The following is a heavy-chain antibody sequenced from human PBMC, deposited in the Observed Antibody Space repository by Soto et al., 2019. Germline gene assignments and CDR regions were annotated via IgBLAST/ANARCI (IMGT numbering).Heavy chain of an antibody. J-gene: IGHJ6*02. V-gene: IGHV3-48*02. CDR1: GFTFSSYS. CDR3: ARDDIFRAYNWNYGAYYYYGMDV. D-gene: IGHD1-7*01. CDR2: ISSSSSTI. Sequence: PGGSLRLSCAASGFTFSSYSMNWVRQAPGKGLEWVSYISSSSSTIYYADSVKGRFTISRDNAKNSLYLQMNSLRDEDTAVYYCARDDIFRAYNWNYGAYYYYGMDVWGQGTTVTV.